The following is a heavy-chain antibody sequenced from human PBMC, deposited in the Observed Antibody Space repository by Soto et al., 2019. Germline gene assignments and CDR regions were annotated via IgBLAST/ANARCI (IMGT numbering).Heavy chain of an antibody. D-gene: IGHD3-9*01. Sequence: PSETLSLTCVVSGGSFITYYYNFIRQSPGKGLEWIVEINHSGSNNYSPSLKSRVTMSLDTSKNQFSLKLTSVTAADTAVYYCARGGSNDWQVAFDIWGQGTMVTVSS. CDR3: ARGGSNDWQVAFDI. V-gene: IGHV4-34*01. CDR2: INHSGSN. CDR1: GGSFITYY. J-gene: IGHJ3*02.